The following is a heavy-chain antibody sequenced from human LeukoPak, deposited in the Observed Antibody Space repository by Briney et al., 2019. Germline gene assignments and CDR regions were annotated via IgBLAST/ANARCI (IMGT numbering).Heavy chain of an antibody. CDR1: GFTFSSYS. D-gene: IGHD2-2*01. J-gene: IGHJ4*02. CDR2: ISSSSYI. Sequence: GGSLRLSCAASGFTFSSYSMNWVRQAPGKGLEWVSSISSSSYIYYADSVKGRFTISRDNAKNSLYLQMNSLRAEDTAVYYCARVVVPAAFDYWGQGTLVTVSS. CDR3: ARVVVPAAFDY. V-gene: IGHV3-21*01.